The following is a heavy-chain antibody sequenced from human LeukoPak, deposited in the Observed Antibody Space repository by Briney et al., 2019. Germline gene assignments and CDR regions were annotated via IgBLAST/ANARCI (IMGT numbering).Heavy chain of an antibody. CDR2: IYHSGST. D-gene: IGHD3-22*01. J-gene: IGHJ4*02. V-gene: IGHV4-30-2*01. CDR1: GGSISSGGYY. Sequence: SETLSLACTVFGGSISSGGYYWSWIRQPPGKGLEWIGYIYHSGSTYYNPSLKSRVTISVDRSKNQFSLKLSSVTAADTAVYYCARDGSYYDSSGSDYWGQGTLVTVSS. CDR3: ARDGSYYDSSGSDY.